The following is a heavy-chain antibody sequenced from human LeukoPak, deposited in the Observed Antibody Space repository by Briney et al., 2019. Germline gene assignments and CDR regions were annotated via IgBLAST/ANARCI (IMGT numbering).Heavy chain of an antibody. Sequence: PGGSLRLSCAASGFTFSSYAMHWVRQAPGKGLEWVAVISYDGSNKYYADSVKGRFTISRDNSKNTLYLQMNSLRAEDTAVYYCARAPGGYCSSTSCLAYYYGMDVWGQGTTVTVSS. CDR2: ISYDGSNK. V-gene: IGHV3-30-3*01. J-gene: IGHJ6*02. D-gene: IGHD2-2*01. CDR1: GFTFSSYA. CDR3: ARAPGGYCSSTSCLAYYYGMDV.